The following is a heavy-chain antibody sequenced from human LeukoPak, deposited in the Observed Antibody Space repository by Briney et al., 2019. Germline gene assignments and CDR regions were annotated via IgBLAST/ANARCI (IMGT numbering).Heavy chain of an antibody. J-gene: IGHJ1*01. Sequence: AISGSGGSTYYADSVKGRFTISRDNSKNTLYLQMNSLRAEDTAVYYCAKRVDPLRYFQHWGQGTLVTVSS. V-gene: IGHV3-23*01. CDR2: ISGSGGST. CDR3: AKRVDPLRYFQH.